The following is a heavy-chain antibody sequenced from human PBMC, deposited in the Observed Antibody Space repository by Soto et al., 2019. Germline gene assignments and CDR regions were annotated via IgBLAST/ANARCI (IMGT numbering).Heavy chain of an antibody. CDR1: GGTFSTSA. CDR2: IMPIFRTA. J-gene: IGHJ6*02. D-gene: IGHD3-3*02. Sequence: QGQVVQSGAEVKKPGSSVKVSCKTSGGTFSTSAISWVRQAPGQGLEWMGGIMPIFRTADYAQKFQGRVTITADESASTAYLELRSLTSEDTAVYYCARAKDRAQLGGNYYYMMDFWGQGTRVTVTS. CDR3: ARAKDRAQLGGNYYYMMDF. V-gene: IGHV1-69*12.